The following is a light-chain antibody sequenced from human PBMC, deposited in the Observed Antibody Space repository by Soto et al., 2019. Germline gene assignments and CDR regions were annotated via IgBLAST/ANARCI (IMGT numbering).Light chain of an antibody. CDR1: SSDVGAYNY. J-gene: IGLJ2*01. V-gene: IGLV2-8*01. Sequence: QSALTQPPSASGSPGQSVSISCTGTSSDVGAYNYVSWYQQHPGKAPKLMIYEVSERPSGVPDRFSGSKSGNTASLTVSGLQAEDEADYYCSSYAGSNKKVFGGGTKLTVL. CDR2: EVS. CDR3: SSYAGSNKKV.